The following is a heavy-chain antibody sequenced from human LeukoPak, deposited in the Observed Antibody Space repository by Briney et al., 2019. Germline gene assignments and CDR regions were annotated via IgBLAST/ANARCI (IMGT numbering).Heavy chain of an antibody. V-gene: IGHV3-9*01. D-gene: IGHD6-13*01. Sequence: GRSLRLSCVASGFPFDDYGMFWVRQNPGKGLEWISGISWNSGIIAYADSVKGRFTIFRDNAKNSLFLQMNSLRVEDTAVYYCAKSDGSSWYLFDYWGQGTLVTVSS. CDR3: AKSDGSSWYLFDY. J-gene: IGHJ4*02. CDR2: ISWNSGII. CDR1: GFPFDDYG.